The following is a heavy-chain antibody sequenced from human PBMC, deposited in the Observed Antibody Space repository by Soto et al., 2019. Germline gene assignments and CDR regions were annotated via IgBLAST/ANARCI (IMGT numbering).Heavy chain of an antibody. CDR3: ARGGGGYAKHFDY. D-gene: IGHD3-16*01. J-gene: IGHJ4*02. V-gene: IGHV4-59*01. CDR2: SYFTGST. Sequence: PSGTPSLICNVSVGSLTNYYWTWTRQPPGKGPEWIGYSYFTGSTNYNPSLGSRVAISVDTSNNQFSLTLSSVTAADTAVYYCARGGGGYAKHFDYWGQGIMVTVSS. CDR1: VGSLTNYY.